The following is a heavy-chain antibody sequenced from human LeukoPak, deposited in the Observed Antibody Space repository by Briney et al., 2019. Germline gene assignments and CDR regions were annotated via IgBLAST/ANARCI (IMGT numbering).Heavy chain of an antibody. D-gene: IGHD3-9*01. Sequence: SETLSLTCAVYGGSFSGYYWNWIRLPPGKGLEWIGEINHSGSTNYNPSLKSRVTISVDTSKNQFSLKLSSVTAADTAIYYCARGPRYYDILTGYHGVRAFDIWGQGTMVTVSS. V-gene: IGHV4-34*01. CDR2: INHSGST. J-gene: IGHJ3*02. CDR1: GGSFSGYY. CDR3: ARGPRYYDILTGYHGVRAFDI.